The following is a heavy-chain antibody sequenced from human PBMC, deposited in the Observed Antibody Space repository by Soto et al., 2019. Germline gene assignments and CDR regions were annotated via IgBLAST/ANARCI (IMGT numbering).Heavy chain of an antibody. Sequence: EVQLLESGGGLVQPGGSLRLSCVASGFTFSSYAMNWVRQAPGKGLEWVSGISGSGVTTYYADSVKGRFTISRDNSKNTLFLQMNSLRSDDTAVYYCAKAKQWLVKDGDFGMDVWGQGTTVTVSS. CDR3: AKAKQWLVKDGDFGMDV. J-gene: IGHJ6*02. CDR1: GFTFSSYA. D-gene: IGHD6-19*01. CDR2: ISGSGVTT. V-gene: IGHV3-23*01.